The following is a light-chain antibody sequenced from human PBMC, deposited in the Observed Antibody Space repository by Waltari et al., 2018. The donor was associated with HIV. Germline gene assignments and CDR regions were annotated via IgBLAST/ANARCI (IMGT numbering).Light chain of an antibody. V-gene: IGKV3-11*01. Sequence: IVVTQSSATRSWSQGQRATLPCRASQSVSSYLAWYQQKPGQTPRLLIYDASNRAPGIPARFSGSESGTDFTLTISSLEPEDFAVYYCQQRSNWPPALTFGGGTKVEIK. J-gene: IGKJ4*01. CDR3: QQRSNWPPALT. CDR2: DAS. CDR1: QSVSSY.